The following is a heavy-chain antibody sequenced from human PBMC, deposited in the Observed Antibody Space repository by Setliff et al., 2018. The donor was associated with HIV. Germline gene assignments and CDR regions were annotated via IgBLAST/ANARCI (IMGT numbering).Heavy chain of an antibody. CDR3: ARDAERGYSYGYDY. D-gene: IGHD5-18*01. Sequence: PSETLSLTCTVSGGSISRGTYYWSWIRQPAGKGLEWIGHIYTSGSTNYNPSLKSRVTISEDTSKNQFSLKLSSVTAADTAVYYCARDAERGYSYGYDYWGQGTQVTVSS. CDR1: GGSISRGTYY. CDR2: IYTSGST. J-gene: IGHJ4*02. V-gene: IGHV4-61*09.